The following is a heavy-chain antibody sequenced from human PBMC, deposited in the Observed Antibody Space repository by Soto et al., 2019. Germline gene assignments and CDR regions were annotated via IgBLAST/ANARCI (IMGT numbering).Heavy chain of an antibody. CDR1: GGTFSSYT. Sequence: QVQLVQSGAEVKKPGSSVKVSCKASGGTFSSYTISWVRQAPGQGLEWMGRIIPILGIANYAQKFQGRVTITADKSTSTAYMELRSLRSEDTAVYYCARAVNYYDSSGYDYWGQGTLVTVSS. CDR3: ARAVNYYDSSGYDY. D-gene: IGHD3-22*01. CDR2: IIPILGIA. J-gene: IGHJ4*02. V-gene: IGHV1-69*02.